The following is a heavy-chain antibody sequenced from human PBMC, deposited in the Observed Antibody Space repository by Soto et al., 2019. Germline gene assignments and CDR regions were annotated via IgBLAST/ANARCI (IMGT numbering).Heavy chain of an antibody. D-gene: IGHD4-17*01. CDR1: EFTFSSYA. Sequence: PGGSLRLSCAASEFTFSSYAMSWVRQAPGKGLEWVSAISGSGGSTYYADSVKGRFTISRDNSKNTLYLQMNSLRAEDTAVYYCAKDSFDYGDLLYFVYWVQGTLVTVSS. V-gene: IGHV3-23*01. J-gene: IGHJ4*02. CDR3: AKDSFDYGDLLYFVY. CDR2: ISGSGGST.